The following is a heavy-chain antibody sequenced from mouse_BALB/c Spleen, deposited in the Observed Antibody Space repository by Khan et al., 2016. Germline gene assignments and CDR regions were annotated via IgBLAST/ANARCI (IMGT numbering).Heavy chain of an antibody. CDR3: ARGGGDYFDY. CDR1: GYSFTNFG. CDR2: INTYTGEP. D-gene: IGHD2-4*01. J-gene: IGHJ2*01. V-gene: IGHV9-1*02. Sequence: QIQLVQSGPELKKPGETVKISCKASGYSFTNFGMNWVKQAPGKGLKWMGWINTYTGEPTYVDDFKGRFAFSLETSASTAFLQISNLKNEDIATYFCARGGGDYFDYWGQGTTLTVSS.